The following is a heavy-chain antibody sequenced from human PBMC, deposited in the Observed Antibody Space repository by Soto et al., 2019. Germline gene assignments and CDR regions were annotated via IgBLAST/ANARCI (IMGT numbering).Heavy chain of an antibody. CDR1: GGTFSSYA. CDR2: IIPIFGTA. V-gene: IGHV1-69*01. CDR3: ARGYYYVSSGYYSNAYYFDY. D-gene: IGHD3-22*01. Sequence: QVQLVQSGAEVKKPGSSVKVSCKASGGTFSSYAISWVRQAPGQGLEWMGGIIPIFGTANYAQKFQGRVTITADESTSTAYMELSRLRSEDTAVYYCARGYYYVSSGYYSNAYYFDYWGQGTLVTVSS. J-gene: IGHJ4*02.